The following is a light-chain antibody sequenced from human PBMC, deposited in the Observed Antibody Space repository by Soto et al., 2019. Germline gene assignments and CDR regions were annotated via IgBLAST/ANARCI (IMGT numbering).Light chain of an antibody. CDR2: AAA. CDR3: QHYNSYSEA. J-gene: IGKJ1*01. CDR1: QTISTY. V-gene: IGKV1-39*02. Sequence: DIPITQSPTFLSASVGDRVTLTFRASQTISTYLNWYQQKPGEAPKLLIYAAARLQSGVPARFSGSGSGTDFTLTISSLQPDDFATYYCQHYNSYSEAFGQGTKVDIK.